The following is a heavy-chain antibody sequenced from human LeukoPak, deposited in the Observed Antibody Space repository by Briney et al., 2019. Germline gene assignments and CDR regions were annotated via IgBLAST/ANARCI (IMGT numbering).Heavy chain of an antibody. CDR3: ARYYYDSSGYYYFDY. J-gene: IGHJ4*02. Sequence: GGSLRLSCAASGFTFSSYSMNWVRQAPGKGLEWVSSISSSSSYIYYADSVKGRFTISGDNAKNSLYLQMNSLRAEDTAVYYCARYYYDSSGYYYFDYWGQGTLVTVSS. D-gene: IGHD3-22*01. CDR2: ISSSSSYI. V-gene: IGHV3-21*04. CDR1: GFTFSSYS.